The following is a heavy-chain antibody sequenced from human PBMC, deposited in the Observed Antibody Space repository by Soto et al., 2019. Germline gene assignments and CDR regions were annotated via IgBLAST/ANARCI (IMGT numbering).Heavy chain of an antibody. V-gene: IGHV3-23*01. J-gene: IGHJ6*02. D-gene: IGHD3-10*01. CDR3: AKDRGQLFRYGMDV. Sequence: PGGSLGLSWAASEFSLSRYAMSWVRQAPGKGLEWVSGIRDSGGNTNYADSVKGRFTISRDNSKNTLYLQMNSLRAEDTAVYYCAKDRGQLFRYGMDVWGQGTTVTVSS. CDR2: IRDSGGNT. CDR1: EFSLSRYA.